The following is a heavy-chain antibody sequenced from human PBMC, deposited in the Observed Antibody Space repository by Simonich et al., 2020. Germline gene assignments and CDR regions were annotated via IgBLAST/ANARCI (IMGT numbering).Heavy chain of an antibody. J-gene: IGHJ3*02. V-gene: IGHV3-48*01. Sequence: EVQLVESGGGLVQPGGSLRLSCAASGFTFSSYSMNWVRQAPGKGLEWVSYICSSRSTIYYADAVKGRFTISRDNAKNSLYLQMNSLRAEDTAVYYCARDSSYYAFDIWGQGTMVTVSS. CDR2: ICSSRSTI. CDR1: GFTFSSYS. D-gene: IGHD5-12*01. CDR3: ARDSSYYAFDI.